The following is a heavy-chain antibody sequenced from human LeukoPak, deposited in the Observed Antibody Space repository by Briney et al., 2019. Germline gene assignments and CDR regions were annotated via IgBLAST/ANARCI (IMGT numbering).Heavy chain of an antibody. D-gene: IGHD5-24*01. CDR3: ARVGQMEAFDI. Sequence: KPSETLSLTCTVSGGSISSSSYYWGWIRQPPGKGLEWIGSIYYSGSTYYNPSLKSRVTISVDTSKNQFSLKLSSVTAADTAVYYCARVGQMEAFDIWGQGTMVTVSS. CDR1: GGSISSSSYY. V-gene: IGHV4-39*07. CDR2: IYYSGST. J-gene: IGHJ3*02.